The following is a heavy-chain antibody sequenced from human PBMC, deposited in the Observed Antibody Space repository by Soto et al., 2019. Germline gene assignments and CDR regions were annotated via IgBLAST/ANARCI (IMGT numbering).Heavy chain of an antibody. CDR2: TYYRSKWYN. V-gene: IGHV6-1*01. J-gene: IGHJ4*02. CDR1: GDSVSSNSAA. Sequence: QSPTLSLTCAISGDSVSSNSAAWNWIRQSPSRGLEWLGRTYYRSKWYNDYAVSVKSRITINPDTSKNQFSLQLNSVTPEDTAVYYCAVSGITGTTGPYYFDYWGQGTLVTVSS. CDR3: AVSGITGTTGPYYFDY. D-gene: IGHD1-7*01.